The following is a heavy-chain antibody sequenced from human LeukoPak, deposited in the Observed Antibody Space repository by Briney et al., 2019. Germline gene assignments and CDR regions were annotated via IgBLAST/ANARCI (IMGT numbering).Heavy chain of an antibody. CDR3: AKDRVVVVTTLAFFDY. Sequence: GGSLRLSCTVSGFTLSSYEMSWIRQAPGKGLEWVSSIEYSETSTHYADAVKGRFTISRDNSKNTLYLQMNSLRAEDTAVYYCAKDRVVVVTTLAFFDYWGQGTLVTVSS. V-gene: IGHV3-23*01. J-gene: IGHJ4*02. CDR1: GFTLSSYE. D-gene: IGHD3-22*01. CDR2: IEYSETST.